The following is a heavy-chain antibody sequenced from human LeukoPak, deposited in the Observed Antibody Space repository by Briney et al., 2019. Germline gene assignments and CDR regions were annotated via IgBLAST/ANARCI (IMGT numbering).Heavy chain of an antibody. V-gene: IGHV4-34*01. D-gene: IGHD5-18*01. CDR3: ARNNRGYSYGPLFDY. CDR1: GGSFSGYY. Sequence: PSETLSLTCAVYGGSFSGYYWSWIRQPPGKGLEWIGEINHSGSTNYNPSLKSRVTISVDTSKNQFSLKLSSVTAADTAVYYCARNNRGYSYGPLFDYWGQGTLVTVSS. J-gene: IGHJ4*02. CDR2: INHSGST.